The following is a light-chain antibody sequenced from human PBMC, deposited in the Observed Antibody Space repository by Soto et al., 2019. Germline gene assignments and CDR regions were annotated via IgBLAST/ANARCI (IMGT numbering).Light chain of an antibody. CDR1: QGISSD. Sequence: IQLTQSPSSLSASVGDRVTITCRASQGISSDLACYQQKPGKAPKFLIYAASTLQSGVPSRFSGSGSGTDFTLTISSLQPEDFATYSCHQHNSSPLTFGGGPKVDIK. CDR2: AAS. CDR3: HQHNSSPLT. V-gene: IGKV1-9*01. J-gene: IGKJ4*01.